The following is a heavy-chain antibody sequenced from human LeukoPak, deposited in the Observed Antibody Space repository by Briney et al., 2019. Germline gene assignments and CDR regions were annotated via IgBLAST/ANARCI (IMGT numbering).Heavy chain of an antibody. CDR2: IYYSGST. J-gene: IGHJ3*02. D-gene: IGHD2-2*01. CDR1: GGSISSGGYY. CDR3: ARDEKDIVVVPAAPPGVDI. Sequence: SETLSLTCTVSGGSISSGGYYWSWIRQHPGKGLEWIGYIYYSGSTYYNPSLKSRVTISVDTSKNQFSLKLSSVTAADTAVYYCARDEKDIVVVPAAPPGVDIWGQGTMVTVSS. V-gene: IGHV4-31*03.